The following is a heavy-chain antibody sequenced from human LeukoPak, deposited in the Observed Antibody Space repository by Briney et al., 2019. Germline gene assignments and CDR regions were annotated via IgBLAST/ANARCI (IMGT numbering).Heavy chain of an antibody. Sequence: GRSLRLSCAASGFSFSSYGMHWVRQAPGKGLEWVAVIWYDGTNKYYADSVKGRFTISRDNSKNTLYLQMNSLGAEDTAVYYCARDQRGFSYSKYYFDYWGQGTLVTVSS. CDR3: ARDQRGFSYSKYYFDY. V-gene: IGHV3-33*01. J-gene: IGHJ4*02. CDR1: GFSFSSYG. CDR2: IWYDGTNK. D-gene: IGHD5-18*01.